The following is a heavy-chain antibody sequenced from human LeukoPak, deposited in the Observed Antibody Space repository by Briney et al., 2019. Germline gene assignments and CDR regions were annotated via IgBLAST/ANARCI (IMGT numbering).Heavy chain of an antibody. CDR2: IYHSGST. CDR3: ARGTTVTTGGAFDI. D-gene: IGHD4-17*01. V-gene: IGHV4-30-2*01. J-gene: IGHJ3*02. CDR1: GGSISSGGYS. Sequence: PSETLSLTCTVSGGSISSGGYSWSWIRQPPGKGLEWIGYIYHSGSTYYNPSLKSRVTISVDRSKNQFSLKLSSVTAADTAVYYCARGTTVTTGGAFDIWGQGTMVTVSS.